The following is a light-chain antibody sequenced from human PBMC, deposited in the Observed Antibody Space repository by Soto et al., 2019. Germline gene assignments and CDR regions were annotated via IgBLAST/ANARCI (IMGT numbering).Light chain of an antibody. CDR1: ESIRTW. CDR3: QQYNNYPRT. V-gene: IGKV1-5*01. CDR2: DAS. Sequence: DIQMTQSPSTLSASIGDRVTITCRASESIRTWLAWYQHKPGKAPKFLIYDASTLESGVPSRFSGSGSGTEFTLTIRSLQPDDFATYYCQQYNNYPRTFGQGTQVEIK. J-gene: IGKJ1*01.